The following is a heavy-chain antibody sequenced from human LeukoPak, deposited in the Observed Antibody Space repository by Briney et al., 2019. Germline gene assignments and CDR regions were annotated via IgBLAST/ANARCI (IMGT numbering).Heavy chain of an antibody. J-gene: IGHJ3*02. V-gene: IGHV1-2*02. D-gene: IGHD3-22*01. CDR2: INPNSGGT. CDR3: ARDYYDSSGAFDI. Sequence: ASVKVSCKASGYTFTGYYMHWVRQAPGQGLEWMGWINPNSGGTNYAQKFQGRVTMTRDTSISTAYMELSRLRSDDTAVYYCARDYYDSSGAFDIWGQGTMVTVSS. CDR1: GYTFTGYY.